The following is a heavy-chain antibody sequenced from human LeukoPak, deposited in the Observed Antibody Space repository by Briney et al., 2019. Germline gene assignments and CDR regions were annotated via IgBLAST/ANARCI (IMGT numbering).Heavy chain of an antibody. CDR3: ARGAHIVVVLAAIWYYYYGMDV. J-gene: IGHJ6*02. Sequence: GGSLRLSCAASGFTFSNYAMHWVRQAPGKGLEWVAIISYDGSERYYADSVKGRFTISRDNSKNTLYLQMNSLRAEDTAVYYCARGAHIVVVLAAIWYYYYGMDVWGQGTTVTVSS. CDR1: GFTFSNYA. V-gene: IGHV3-30*04. CDR2: ISYDGSER. D-gene: IGHD2-2*01.